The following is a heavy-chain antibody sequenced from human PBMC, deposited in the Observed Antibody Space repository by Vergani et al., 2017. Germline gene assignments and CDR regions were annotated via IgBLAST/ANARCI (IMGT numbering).Heavy chain of an antibody. CDR1: GYYFTDNY. J-gene: IGHJ5*02. CDR2: LSTTGGA. Sequence: QVQLVQSGAEVKKPGAAVKVSCKASGYYFTDNYLHWIRQAPGKGLEWIGSLSTTGGATHASHNPSLKSRVSISVDTSKSQFSLRLTSVTAADSAIYYCAGDTHSWQRADRWGQGLLVSVSS. D-gene: IGHD6-13*01. V-gene: IGHV4-4*09. CDR3: AGDTHSWQRADR.